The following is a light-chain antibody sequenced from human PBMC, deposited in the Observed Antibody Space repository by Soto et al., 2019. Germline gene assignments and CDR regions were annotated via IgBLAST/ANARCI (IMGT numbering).Light chain of an antibody. V-gene: IGKV1-39*01. Sequence: DIEMTQSPSSLSASVGDRVTITCRASQTISSYLNWYHQKPGKAPKLLIYAVSNLQSGVPSRFSGSGSGTDFTFTISSLQPEDFATYYCQQNYTTPLTFGPGTKVDIK. CDR3: QQNYTTPLT. CDR2: AVS. CDR1: QTISSY. J-gene: IGKJ3*01.